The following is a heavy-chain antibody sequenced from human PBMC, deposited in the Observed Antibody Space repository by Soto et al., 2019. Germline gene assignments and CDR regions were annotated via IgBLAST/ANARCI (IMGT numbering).Heavy chain of an antibody. J-gene: IGHJ3*01. CDR3: VKEGSGWYSRGSFDF. CDR1: GLTFSSYA. V-gene: IGHV3-23*01. Sequence: GGSLRLSCAASGLTFSSYAMNWVRQAPGKGLEWVSVISGNGGSASYADSVKGRFTISRDNSNNTMYLQMNSLRAEDTATYYCVKEGSGWYSRGSFDFWGRGTMVTVSS. CDR2: ISGNGGSA. D-gene: IGHD6-19*01.